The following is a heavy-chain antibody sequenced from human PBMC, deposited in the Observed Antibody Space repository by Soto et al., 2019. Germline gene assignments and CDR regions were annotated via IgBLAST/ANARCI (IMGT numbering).Heavy chain of an antibody. J-gene: IGHJ3*02. CDR1: GYTFTGYY. V-gene: IGHV1-46*03. Sequence: ASVKVSCKASGYTFTGYYMHWVRQAPGQVLEWMGIINPSGGSTSYAQKFQGRVTMTRDTSTSTVYMELSSLRSEDTAVYYCVRVGPGYYDSSGYPQGAFDIWGQGTMVTVS. CDR2: INPSGGST. CDR3: VRVGPGYYDSSGYPQGAFDI. D-gene: IGHD3-22*01.